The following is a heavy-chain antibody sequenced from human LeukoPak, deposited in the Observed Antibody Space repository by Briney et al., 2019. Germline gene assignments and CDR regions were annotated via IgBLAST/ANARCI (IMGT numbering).Heavy chain of an antibody. CDR2: IYYSGST. V-gene: IGHV4-59*01. CDR1: GGSISSYY. J-gene: IGHJ2*01. CDR3: ARAHSRCSYGPQDWYFDL. Sequence: SETLSLTCTVSGGSISSYYWSWIRQPPGKGLEWIGYIYYSGSTNYNPSLKSRVTISVDTSKNQFSLKLSSVTAADTAVYYCARAHSRCSYGPQDWYFDLWGRGTLVTVSS. D-gene: IGHD5-18*01.